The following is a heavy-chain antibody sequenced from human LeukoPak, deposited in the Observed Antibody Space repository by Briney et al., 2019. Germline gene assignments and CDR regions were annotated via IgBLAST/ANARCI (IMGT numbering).Heavy chain of an antibody. V-gene: IGHV3-48*03. D-gene: IGHD6-19*01. CDR2: ISSSGSTI. Sequence: GGSLRLSCAASGFTFSSYEMNWVRQAPGKGLEWGSYISSSGSTIYYADSVRGRFTISRDNAKNSLYLQMNSLRAEDTAVYYCARVRYSSGWASGGAFDYWGQGTLVTVSS. CDR3: ARVRYSSGWASGGAFDY. CDR1: GFTFSSYE. J-gene: IGHJ4*02.